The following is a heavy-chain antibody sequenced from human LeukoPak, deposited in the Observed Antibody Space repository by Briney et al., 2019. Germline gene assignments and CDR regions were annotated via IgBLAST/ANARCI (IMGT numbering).Heavy chain of an antibody. J-gene: IGHJ4*02. CDR3: ARDLGLGGYDLGLIY. V-gene: IGHV4-4*07. D-gene: IGHD5-12*01. Sequence: SETLSLTCTVSGGSISSYYWSWIRQPAGKGLEWIGRIYTSGSTNYNPSLKSRVTMSVDTSKNQFSRKLSSVTAADTAVYYCARDLGLGGYDLGLIYWGQGTLVTVSS. CDR1: GGSISSYY. CDR2: IYTSGST.